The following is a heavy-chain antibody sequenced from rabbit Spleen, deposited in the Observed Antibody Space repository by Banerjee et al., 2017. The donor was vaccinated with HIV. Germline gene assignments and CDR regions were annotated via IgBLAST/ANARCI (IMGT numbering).Heavy chain of an antibody. CDR1: GFSFTDRDV. J-gene: IGHJ6*01. V-gene: IGHV1S40*01. CDR3: ARDTGSSFSSYGMDL. Sequence: QSLEESGGDLVKPEGSLTLTCKASGFSFTDRDVMCWVRQAPGKGLEWIACINTATGKAVYASWAKGQFTMSKTSSTTVTLQMTSLTAADTATYFCARDTGSSFSSYGMDLWGQGTLVTVS. CDR2: INTATGKA. D-gene: IGHD8-1*01.